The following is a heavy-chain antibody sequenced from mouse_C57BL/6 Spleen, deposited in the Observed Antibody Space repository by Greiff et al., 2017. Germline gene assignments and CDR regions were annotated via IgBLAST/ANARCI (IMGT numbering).Heavy chain of an antibody. CDR2: INPNNGGT. Sequence: VQLKQSGPELVKPGASVKISCKASGYTFTDYYMNWVKQSHGKSLEWIGDINPNNGGTSYNQKFKGKATLTVDKSSSTAYMELRSLTSEDSAVYYCARTNYYGTPFDYWGQGTTLTVSS. CDR3: ARTNYYGTPFDY. CDR1: GYTFTDYY. D-gene: IGHD1-1*01. J-gene: IGHJ2*01. V-gene: IGHV1-26*01.